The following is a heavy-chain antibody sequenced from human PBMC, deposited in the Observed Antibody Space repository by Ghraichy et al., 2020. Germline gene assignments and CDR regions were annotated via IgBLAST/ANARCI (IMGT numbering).Heavy chain of an antibody. D-gene: IGHD6-25*01. CDR3: ARQAVGTYAMDV. CDR2: VSQSGGA. V-gene: IGHV4-34*09. Sequence: SQTLSLTCAVSRGSFGQDSLIWIRQSLGKGLEWIGDVSQSGGAVVNPSLKSRVTISPATSKSPFSLTMTSMTAADTALYFCARQAVGTYAMDVWGPGTTVTV. J-gene: IGHJ6*02. CDR1: RGSFGQDS.